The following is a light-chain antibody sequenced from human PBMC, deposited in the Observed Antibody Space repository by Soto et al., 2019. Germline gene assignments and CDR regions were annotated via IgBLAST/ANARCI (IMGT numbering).Light chain of an antibody. CDR2: KAS. J-gene: IGKJ1*01. CDR3: QQYNSYLWT. CDR1: QSISNW. Sequence: DIQMTQSPSTLSASVGDRVTITCRASQSISNWLAWYQQKPGKAPNLLIYKASSLESGVPSRYSGSGSWTEFTLTITGLQPDDFATYYCQQYNSYLWTFGRGTKVVIK. V-gene: IGKV1-5*03.